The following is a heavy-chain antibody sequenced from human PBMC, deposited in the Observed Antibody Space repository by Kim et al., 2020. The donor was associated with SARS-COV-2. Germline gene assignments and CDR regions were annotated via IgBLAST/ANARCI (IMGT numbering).Heavy chain of an antibody. CDR1: GGSISSSSYY. Sequence: SETLSLTCTVSGGSISSSSYYWGWIRQPPGKGLEWIGSIYYSGSTYYNPSLKSRVTISVDTSKNQFSLKLSSVTAADTAVYYCARDSPPHIAARTTLGDWFDPWGQGTLVTVSS. CDR3: ARDSPPHIAARTTLGDWFDP. V-gene: IGHV4-39*07. CDR2: IYYSGST. D-gene: IGHD6-6*01. J-gene: IGHJ5*02.